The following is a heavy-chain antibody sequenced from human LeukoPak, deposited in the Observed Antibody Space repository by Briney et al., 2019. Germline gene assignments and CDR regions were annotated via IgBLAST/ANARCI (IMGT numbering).Heavy chain of an antibody. J-gene: IGHJ4*02. CDR1: GFTFSSYA. D-gene: IGHD6-19*01. V-gene: IGHV3-30*18. Sequence: GGSLRLSCAASGFTFSSYAMSWVRQAPGKGLEWVAVISYDGSNKYYADSAKGRFTISRDNSKNTLYLQMNSLRAEDTAVYYCAKLIAVAAHFDYWGQGTLVTVSS. CDR3: AKLIAVAAHFDY. CDR2: ISYDGSNK.